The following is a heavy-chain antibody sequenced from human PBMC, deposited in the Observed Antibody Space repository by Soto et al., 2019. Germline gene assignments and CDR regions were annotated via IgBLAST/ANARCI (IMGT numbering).Heavy chain of an antibody. CDR2: IYYSGST. J-gene: IGHJ6*02. CDR3: ARGRAGDKWLVRFYYYYGMDV. V-gene: IGHV4-61*01. D-gene: IGHD6-19*01. Sequence: QVQLQESGPGLVKPSETLSLTCTVSGGSVSSGSYYWSWIRQPPGKGLEWIGYIYYSGSTNYNPSLKSRVTISVDTSKNQSSLKLSSVTAADTAVYYCARGRAGDKWLVRFYYYYGMDVWGQGTTVTVSS. CDR1: GGSVSSGSYY.